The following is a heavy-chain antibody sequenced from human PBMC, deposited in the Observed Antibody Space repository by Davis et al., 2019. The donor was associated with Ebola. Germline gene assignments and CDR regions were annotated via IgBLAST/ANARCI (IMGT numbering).Heavy chain of an antibody. V-gene: IGHV3-21*04. D-gene: IGHD6-6*01. J-gene: IGHJ6*02. CDR1: GFTFSSYS. CDR3: ASSSIAARPGYYYGMGV. Sequence: PGGSLRLSCAASGFTFSSYSMNWVRQAPGKGLEWVSGISWNSGSIGYADSVKGRFTISRDNAKNSLYLQMNSLRAEDTAVYYCASSSIAARPGYYYGMGVWGQGTTVTVSS. CDR2: ISWNSGSI.